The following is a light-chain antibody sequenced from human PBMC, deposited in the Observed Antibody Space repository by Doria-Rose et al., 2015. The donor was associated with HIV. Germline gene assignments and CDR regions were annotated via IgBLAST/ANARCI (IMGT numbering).Light chain of an antibody. J-gene: IGKJ1*01. CDR1: QSFSSTC. V-gene: IGKV3-20*01. CDR2: DGS. CDR3: HQYGTSWT. Sequence: EIVMTQSPGTLSLSPGERATLSCRASQSFSSTCLAWYQQKPGQAPSLLIYDGSTRATGIPDRFRASGSGTDFTLTINRLEPEDFALYYCHQYGTSWTFGQGTKVEI.